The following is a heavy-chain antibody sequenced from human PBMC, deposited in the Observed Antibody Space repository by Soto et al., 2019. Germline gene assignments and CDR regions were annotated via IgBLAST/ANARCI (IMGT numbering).Heavy chain of an antibody. D-gene: IGHD6-19*01. J-gene: IGHJ4*02. Sequence: EVQLVESGGGLVQPGRSLRLSCTASGFTFGDYAMSWVRQAPGKGLEWVGFIRSKAYGGTTEYAASVKGRFTISRDDSKSIAYLQMNSLKTEDTAVYYCTSSMGGSSGWYDVDYFDYWGQGTLVTVSS. CDR3: TSSMGGSSGWYDVDYFDY. CDR1: GFTFGDYA. V-gene: IGHV3-49*04. CDR2: IRSKAYGGTT.